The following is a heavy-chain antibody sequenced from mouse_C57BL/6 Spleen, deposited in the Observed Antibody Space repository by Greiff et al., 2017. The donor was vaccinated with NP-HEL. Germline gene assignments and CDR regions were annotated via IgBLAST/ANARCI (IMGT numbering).Heavy chain of an antibody. Sequence: VQLQESGPGLVAPSQSLSITCTVSGFSLTSYAISWVRQPPGKGLEWLGVIWTGCGTNYNSALKSRLSISKDNTKSQVLLTMTSLQTYDTARYYCARRNSNFLDDWVQGTTLTVSS. CDR2: IWTGCGT. CDR1: GFSLTSYA. D-gene: IGHD2-5*01. CDR3: ARRNSNFLDD. J-gene: IGHJ2*01. V-gene: IGHV2-9-1*01.